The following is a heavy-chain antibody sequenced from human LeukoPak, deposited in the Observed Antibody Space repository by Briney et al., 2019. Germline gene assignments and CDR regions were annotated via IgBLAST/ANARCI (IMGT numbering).Heavy chain of an antibody. CDR1: GYTFTGYY. CDR3: AREDIVVVPAANQGWFDP. V-gene: IGHV1-2*02. Sequence: ASVKVSCKASGYTFTGYYMHWVRQAPGQGLEWMGWINPNSGGTNYAQKFQGRVTMTRDTSISTAYMELSRLRSDDTAVYYRAREDIVVVPAANQGWFDPWGQGTLVTVSS. CDR2: INPNSGGT. D-gene: IGHD2-2*01. J-gene: IGHJ5*02.